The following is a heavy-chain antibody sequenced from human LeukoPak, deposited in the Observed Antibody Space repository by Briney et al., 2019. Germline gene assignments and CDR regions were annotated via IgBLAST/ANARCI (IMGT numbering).Heavy chain of an antibody. V-gene: IGHV4-31*03. CDR2: IYSSGTA. D-gene: IGHD3-22*01. CDR1: GGSINSGDSY. Sequence: NPSQTLSLTCTVSGGSINSGDSYWSWIRQHPGKGLEWVGYIYSSGTAYYTPSLKSRLTISVDTSKNQFSLKLSSVTAADTAVYYCARLESHSSGENFDYWGQGTLVTVSS. CDR3: ARLESHSSGENFDY. J-gene: IGHJ4*02.